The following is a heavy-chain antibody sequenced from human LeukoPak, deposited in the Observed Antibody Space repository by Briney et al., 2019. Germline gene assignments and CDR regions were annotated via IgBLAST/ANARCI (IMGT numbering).Heavy chain of an antibody. CDR3: ARDLGYCSSTSCGYHYYGMDV. D-gene: IGHD2-2*01. J-gene: IGHJ6*02. Sequence: KPSETLSLTCTVAGGSISSYYWSWIRQPPGKGLEWIGDIYYSGSTNYNPSLKSRVTISVDTSKNQFSLKLSSVTAADTAVYHCARDLGYCSSTSCGYHYYGMDVWGQGTTVTVSS. V-gene: IGHV4-59*01. CDR1: GGSISSYY. CDR2: IYYSGST.